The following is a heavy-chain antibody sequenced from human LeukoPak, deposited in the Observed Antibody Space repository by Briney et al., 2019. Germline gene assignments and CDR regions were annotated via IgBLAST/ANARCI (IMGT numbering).Heavy chain of an antibody. Sequence: SETLSLTCAVYGGSFSGYYWSWIRQPPGKGLEWIGEINHSGSTNYNPSLKSRVTISVDTSKNQFSLKLSSVTAADTAVYYCAGERSTARRVGYYYYMDVWGKGTTVTVSS. CDR3: AGERSTARRVGYYYYMDV. J-gene: IGHJ6*03. D-gene: IGHD6-6*01. V-gene: IGHV4-34*01. CDR2: INHSGST. CDR1: GGSFSGYY.